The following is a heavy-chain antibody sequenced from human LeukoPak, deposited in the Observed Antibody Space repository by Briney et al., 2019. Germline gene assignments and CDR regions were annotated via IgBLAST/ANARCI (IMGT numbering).Heavy chain of an antibody. J-gene: IGHJ4*02. V-gene: IGHV3-23*01. D-gene: IGHD6-19*01. CDR3: AERAVAGRTDVIS. Sequence: GGSLRLSCAASRFIFSSYAMNWVRQAPGKGLEWVSGLSAAGGTTFYADSVKGRFTISRDNSKNTLYLQMNSLRAEDTAVYYCAERAVAGRTDVISRGQGTLVTVSS. CDR1: RFIFSSYA. CDR2: LSAAGGTT.